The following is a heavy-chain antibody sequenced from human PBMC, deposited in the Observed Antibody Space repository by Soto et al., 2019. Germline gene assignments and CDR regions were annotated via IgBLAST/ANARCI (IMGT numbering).Heavy chain of an antibody. CDR1: GFTFSDEW. Sequence: EVQLVESGGGLVQPGGSLRLSCATSGFTFSDEWMHWVRQAPGKGLVWVSRINKDGSYRNYTDFVEGRFTIFRDDAKSELYLQLDRLRVEDTAVYYCARGGLEPFDYLGQGALVTVSP. CDR3: ARGGLEPFDY. CDR2: INKDGSYR. V-gene: IGHV3-74*01. J-gene: IGHJ4*02. D-gene: IGHD1-1*01.